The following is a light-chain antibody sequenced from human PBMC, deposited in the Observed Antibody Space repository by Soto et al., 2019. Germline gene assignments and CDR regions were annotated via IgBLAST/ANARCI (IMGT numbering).Light chain of an antibody. J-gene: IGKJ4*01. V-gene: IGKV3-15*01. Sequence: EIVMTQSPATLSVSPGERATLSCRASQSVRSNLAWYQHKPGQAPRLLIYGASTRATGVPRRFSGSGSGTELTLTIISMQSEDVSVYYCHQYNNCPPLTFGGGTKVQSK. CDR2: GAS. CDR3: HQYNNCPPLT. CDR1: QSVRSN.